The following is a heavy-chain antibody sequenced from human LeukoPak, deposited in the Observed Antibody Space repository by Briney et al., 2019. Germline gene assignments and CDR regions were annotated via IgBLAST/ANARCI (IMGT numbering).Heavy chain of an antibody. Sequence: GASVKVSCKSSGYTFTNYGITWVRQAPGQGLEWMGWISAYNGNTNYAQKLQGRVTMTTDTSTSTAYMEPRSLRSDDTAMYYCAGQDSSGWYVLAPLDYWGQGTLVTVSS. CDR1: GYTFTNYG. J-gene: IGHJ4*02. D-gene: IGHD6-19*01. CDR3: AGQDSSGWYVLAPLDY. V-gene: IGHV1-18*01. CDR2: ISAYNGNT.